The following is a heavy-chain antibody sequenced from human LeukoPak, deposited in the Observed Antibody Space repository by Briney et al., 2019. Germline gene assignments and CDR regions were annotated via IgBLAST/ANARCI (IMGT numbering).Heavy chain of an antibody. J-gene: IGHJ3*02. D-gene: IGHD2-15*01. CDR2: ISGSGGST. CDR1: GFTFSSYA. V-gene: IGHV3-23*01. Sequence: GGSLRLSCAASGFTFSSYAMSWVRQAPGKGLEWVSAISGSGGSTYYADSVKGRFTISRDNAKNSLYLQMNSLRAEDTAVYYCARELVAAYGAFDIWGQGTMVTVSS. CDR3: ARELVAAYGAFDI.